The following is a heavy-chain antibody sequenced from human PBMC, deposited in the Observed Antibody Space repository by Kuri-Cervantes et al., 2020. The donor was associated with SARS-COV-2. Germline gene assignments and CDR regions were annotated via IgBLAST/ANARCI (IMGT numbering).Heavy chain of an antibody. CDR1: GYTFTGYY. CDR3: ARGPSAMATISYNWFDP. V-gene: IGHV1-2*02. D-gene: IGHD5-24*01. Sequence: ASVKVSCKASGYTFTGYYMHWVRQAPGQGLEWMGWINPNSGGTNYAQKFQGRVTMTRDTSISTAYMELSRLRSDDTAVYYCARGPSAMATISYNWFDPWGQGTLVTVSS. J-gene: IGHJ5*02. CDR2: INPNSGGT.